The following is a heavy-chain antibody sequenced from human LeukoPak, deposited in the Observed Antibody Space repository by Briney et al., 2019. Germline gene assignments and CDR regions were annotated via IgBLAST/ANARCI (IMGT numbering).Heavy chain of an antibody. CDR2: ISRNGAGT. V-gene: IGHV3-23*01. Sequence: GGSLRLSCAASGFTFGTYAMTWVRQAPGKGLEWVSAISRNGAGTYYADSVKGRFTIYRDNYKDTLFLQMNTLRVEDTAVYYCARDSSGYAEFDYWGQGTLVTVSS. J-gene: IGHJ4*02. CDR3: ARDSSGYAEFDY. D-gene: IGHD3-22*01. CDR1: GFTFGTYA.